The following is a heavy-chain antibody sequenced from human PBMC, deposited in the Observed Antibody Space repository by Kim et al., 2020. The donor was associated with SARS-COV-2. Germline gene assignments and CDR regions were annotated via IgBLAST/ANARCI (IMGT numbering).Heavy chain of an antibody. J-gene: IGHJ6*01. D-gene: IGHD1-26*01. CDR2: VFHSGST. CDR3: ARDLGISGTDFHYFYGLD. V-gene: IGHV4-59*13. Sequence: SETLSLTCTVSGASIKTFYWSWIRQAPGKGLEWIGYVFHSGSTKYNPSLKSRVTISVDTSKSQFSLKLKSVTAADTAMYFCARDLGISGTDFHYFYGLD. CDR1: GASIKTFY.